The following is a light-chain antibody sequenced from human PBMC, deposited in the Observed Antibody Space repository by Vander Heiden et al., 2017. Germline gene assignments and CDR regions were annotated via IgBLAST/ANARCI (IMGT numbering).Light chain of an antibody. Sequence: QSALTQPASVSGSPGQSITISCTGTSSDIGGYNYVSWYQQHPGKATKVMIYDVSNRPSGVSNRFSGSKSGNTASLIISGLQAEDEADYYCSSYRSTSTLEVFGGGTKLTVL. CDR1: SSDIGGYNY. CDR3: SSYRSTSTLEV. V-gene: IGLV2-14*03. J-gene: IGLJ2*01. CDR2: DVS.